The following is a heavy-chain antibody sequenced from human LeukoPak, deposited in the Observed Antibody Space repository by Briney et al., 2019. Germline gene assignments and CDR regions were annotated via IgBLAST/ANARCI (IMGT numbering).Heavy chain of an antibody. CDR2: VTISGDNT. D-gene: IGHD3-16*01. CDR1: GFTFSNFG. J-gene: IGHJ6*04. CDR3: ARGRGRNPSGYYYYMDV. Sequence: GGSLRLSCAASGFTFSNFGMSWVRQAPEKGLEWVSSVTISGDNTYYAESVKGRFTISRDNSKGTLYLLMSSLRADDTAVYYCARGRGRNPSGYYYYMDVWGEGTTVTISS. V-gene: IGHV3-23*01.